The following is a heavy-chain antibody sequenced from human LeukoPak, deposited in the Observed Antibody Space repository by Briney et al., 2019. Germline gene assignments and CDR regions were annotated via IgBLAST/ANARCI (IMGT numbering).Heavy chain of an antibody. Sequence: PGGSLRLSCAASGFTFSSYAMSWVRQAPGKGLEWVSAISGSGGSTYYADSVKGRFTISRDNSKNTLYLQMNSLRAEDTAVYYCAKDQGPKYSGSYYLHGAFDIWGQGTMVTVSS. CDR1: GFTFSSYA. V-gene: IGHV3-23*01. CDR3: AKDQGPKYSGSYYLHGAFDI. CDR2: ISGSGGST. D-gene: IGHD1-26*01. J-gene: IGHJ3*02.